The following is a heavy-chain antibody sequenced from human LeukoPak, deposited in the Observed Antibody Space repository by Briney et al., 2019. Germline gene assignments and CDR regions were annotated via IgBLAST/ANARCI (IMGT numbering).Heavy chain of an antibody. D-gene: IGHD1-1*01. J-gene: IGHJ3*02. Sequence: GGSLRLSCAASGFTFSSYWMSWVRQAPGKGLEWLANIKEDGNEKYYVDSVKGRFTISRDNTKNSLYLQMNSLRAEDTAVYYCAREQLVGRADAFDIWGQGTMVTVSS. CDR1: GFTFSSYW. V-gene: IGHV3-7*01. CDR3: AREQLVGRADAFDI. CDR2: IKEDGNEK.